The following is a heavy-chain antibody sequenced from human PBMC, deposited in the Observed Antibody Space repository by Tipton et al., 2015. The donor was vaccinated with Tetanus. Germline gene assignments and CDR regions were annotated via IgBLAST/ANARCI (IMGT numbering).Heavy chain of an antibody. Sequence: VQLVQSGGGLVKPGGSLRLSCAASGFTFSSYSMNWVRQAPGKGLEWVASISGGSHVTFYADSVKGRFTISRDNAKNSLYLQMNSLGAEDTAVYYCARLLQYGGRQDGEDYYDYWGQGTLVTVSS. CDR1: GFTFSSYS. CDR2: ISGGSHVT. J-gene: IGHJ4*02. D-gene: IGHD1-26*01. CDR3: ARLLQYGGRQDGEDYYDY. V-gene: IGHV3-21*01.